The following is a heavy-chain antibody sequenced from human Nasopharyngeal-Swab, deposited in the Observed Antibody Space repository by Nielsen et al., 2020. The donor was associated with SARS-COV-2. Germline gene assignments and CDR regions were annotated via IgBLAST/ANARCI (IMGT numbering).Heavy chain of an antibody. D-gene: IGHD2-15*01. CDR3: ARGDYSFDY. Sequence: WVRQAPGQGLEWVGWINPNSGGTNSAQKFQGRVTVTRDTSISTAYMELSRLRSDDTAVYYCARGDYSFDYWGQGTLVTVSS. CDR2: INPNSGGT. V-gene: IGHV1-2*02. J-gene: IGHJ4*02.